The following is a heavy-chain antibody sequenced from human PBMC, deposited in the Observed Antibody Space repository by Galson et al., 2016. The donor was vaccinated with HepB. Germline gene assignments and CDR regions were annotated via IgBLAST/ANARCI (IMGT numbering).Heavy chain of an antibody. D-gene: IGHD1-1*01. V-gene: IGHV3-74*01. CDR2: IQSDGRTT. CDR3: AKTMGQDFFDY. CDR1: GFTFSRYW. Sequence: SLRLSCAASGFTFSRYWMHWVRQAPGKGLVWVSRIQSDGRTTGYADSVKGRFTISRDISKNTVYVQMNSLRGEDTAVYYCAKTMGQDFFDYWGQGTLVTVSS. J-gene: IGHJ4*02.